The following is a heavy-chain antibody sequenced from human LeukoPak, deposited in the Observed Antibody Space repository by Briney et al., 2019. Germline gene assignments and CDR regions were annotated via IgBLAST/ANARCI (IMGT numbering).Heavy chain of an antibody. V-gene: IGHV1-3*01. D-gene: IGHD6-19*01. Sequence: ASVKVSCKAVGYTFTNYVLHWVRQAPGQRLEWMGWINAGNGNTKYSQKFQGRVTITRDTSPSTACMELSSLRAEDTAIYYCARDLGGQWLVCDYWGRGALVAVSS. CDR2: INAGNGNT. CDR3: ARDLGGQWLVCDY. J-gene: IGHJ4*02. CDR1: GYTFTNYV.